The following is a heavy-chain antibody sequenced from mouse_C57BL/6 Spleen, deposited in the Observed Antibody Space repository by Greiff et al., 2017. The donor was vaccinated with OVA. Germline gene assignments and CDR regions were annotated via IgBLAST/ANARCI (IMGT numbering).Heavy chain of an antibody. CDR3: APLDSSGYPFAY. CDR1: GYTFTSYG. Sequence: QVQLKQSGAELARPGASVKLSCKASGYTFTSYGISWVKQRTGQGLEWIGEIYPRSGNTYYNEKFKGKATLTADKSSSTAYMELRSLTSEDSAVYFCAPLDSSGYPFAYWGQGTLVTVSA. D-gene: IGHD3-2*02. V-gene: IGHV1-81*01. J-gene: IGHJ3*01. CDR2: IYPRSGNT.